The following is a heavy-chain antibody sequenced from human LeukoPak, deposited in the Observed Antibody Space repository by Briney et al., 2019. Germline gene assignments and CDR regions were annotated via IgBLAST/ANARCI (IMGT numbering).Heavy chain of an antibody. CDR1: GYTFTSYW. CDR2: IHPDDSDT. D-gene: IGHD2-2*01. Sequence: GESLKISCKGSGYTFTSYWIGWVRQMPGKGLESMANIHPDDSDTRYSPSFQGQVTISADKSISTAYLQWSSLKASDTAMYYCARGYCSTTRCYYFDLWGQGTLVTVSS. V-gene: IGHV5-51*01. J-gene: IGHJ4*02. CDR3: ARGYCSTTRCYYFDL.